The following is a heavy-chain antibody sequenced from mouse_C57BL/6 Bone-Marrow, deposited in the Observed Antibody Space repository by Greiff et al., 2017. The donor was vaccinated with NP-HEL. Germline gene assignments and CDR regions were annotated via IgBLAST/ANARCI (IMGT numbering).Heavy chain of an antibody. CDR1: GFTFSDYG. D-gene: IGHD1-2*01. V-gene: IGHV5-15*01. CDR3: ARLGGVTASHYYAMDY. J-gene: IGHJ4*01. Sequence: DVHLVESGGGLVQPGGSLKLSCAASGFTFSDYGMAWVRQAPRKGPEWVAFISNLAYSIYYADTVTGRFTISRENAKNTLYLEMSSLRSEDTAMYYCARLGGVTASHYYAMDYWGQGTSVTVSS. CDR2: ISNLAYSI.